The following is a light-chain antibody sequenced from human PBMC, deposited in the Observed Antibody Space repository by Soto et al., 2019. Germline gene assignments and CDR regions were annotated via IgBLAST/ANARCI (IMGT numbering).Light chain of an antibody. V-gene: IGKV1-5*03. CDR3: QQYNSYSGT. CDR1: QSISSW. Sequence: DIQMTQSPSSLSASVGDRVTINCRASQSISSWLAWYQQKPGKAPKILIYKASSLESGVPSRFSGSRSGTECTLTISSLQPDDVATYYCQQYNSYSGTFGQGTKVDIK. CDR2: KAS. J-gene: IGKJ1*01.